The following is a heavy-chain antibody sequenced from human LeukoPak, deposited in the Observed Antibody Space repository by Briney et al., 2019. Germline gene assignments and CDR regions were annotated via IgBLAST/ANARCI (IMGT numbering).Heavy chain of an antibody. D-gene: IGHD1-26*01. Sequence: GGSLGLSCAASGFTFSDYYMSWIRQAPGKGLEWVSYISSSGSTIYYADSVKGRFTISRDNAKNSLYLQMNSLRAEDTAVYYCAGDSSGSYPRSGFFDYWGQGTLVTVSS. CDR2: ISSSGSTI. V-gene: IGHV3-11*04. J-gene: IGHJ4*02. CDR1: GFTFSDYY. CDR3: AGDSSGSYPRSGFFDY.